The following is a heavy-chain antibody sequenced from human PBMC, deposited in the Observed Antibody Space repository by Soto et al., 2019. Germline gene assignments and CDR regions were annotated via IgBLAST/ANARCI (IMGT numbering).Heavy chain of an antibody. CDR1: GGSISSGGYY. V-gene: IGHV4-31*03. Sequence: PSETLSLTCTVSGGSISSGGYYWSWIRQHPGKGLEWIGYIYYSGSTYYNPSLKSRVTISVDTSKNQFSLKLSSVTAADTAVYYCARDRISGYSSSSVFWFDPWGQGTLVTVSS. CDR3: ARDRISGYSSSSVFWFDP. J-gene: IGHJ5*02. D-gene: IGHD6-6*01. CDR2: IYYSGST.